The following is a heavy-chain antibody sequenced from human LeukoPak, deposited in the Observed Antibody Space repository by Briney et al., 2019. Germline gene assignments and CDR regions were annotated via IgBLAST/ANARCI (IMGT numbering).Heavy chain of an antibody. V-gene: IGHV1-8*03. CDR1: GYTFTNYD. J-gene: IGHJ5*02. CDR3: ARCDYDTSVNPNWFDP. Sequence: ASVKVSCKASGYTFTNYDINWVRQATGQGLEWMGWMNPNSGNTGYAQKFQGRVIITRNISISTAYMELSSLRSEDTAVYYCARCDYDTSVNPNWFDPWGQGTLVTVSS. CDR2: MNPNSGNT. D-gene: IGHD3-22*01.